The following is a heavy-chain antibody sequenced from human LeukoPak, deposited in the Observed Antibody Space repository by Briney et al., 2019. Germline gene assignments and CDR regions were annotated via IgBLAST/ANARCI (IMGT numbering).Heavy chain of an antibody. D-gene: IGHD5-18*01. J-gene: IGHJ4*02. CDR3: ARDQGSSNTAIIDY. V-gene: IGHV1-18*01. CDR2: ISAYNGNT. Sequence: ASVKVSCKASGYTFTSYGISWVRQAPGQGLEWMGWISAYNGNTNYAQKLQGRVTMTTDTSTSTAYMELRSPRSDDTAVYYCARDQGSSNTAIIDYWGQGTLVTVSS. CDR1: GYTFTSYG.